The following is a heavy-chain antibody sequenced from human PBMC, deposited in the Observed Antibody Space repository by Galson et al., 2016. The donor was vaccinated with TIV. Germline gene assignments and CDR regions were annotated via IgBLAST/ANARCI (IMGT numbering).Heavy chain of an antibody. D-gene: IGHD2-21*02. CDR2: ISGSGGIT. V-gene: IGHV3-23*01. J-gene: IGHJ4*02. CDR3: AKEQSCGGDCYLFDF. CDR1: GFTFNNYG. Sequence: LRLSCAASGFTFNNYGMNWVRQAPGKGLEWVSGISGSGGITYLADSVKGRFTISRDNAKNSLYLQMNSLRPDDTALYYCAKEQSCGGDCYLFDFWGQGALVTVSS.